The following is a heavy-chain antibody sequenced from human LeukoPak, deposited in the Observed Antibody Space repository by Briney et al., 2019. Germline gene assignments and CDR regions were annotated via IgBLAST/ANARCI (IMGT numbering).Heavy chain of an antibody. V-gene: IGHV1-18*01. Sequence: PAASVKVSCKASGYTFTSYGISWARQAPGQGPEWMGWISPYNGNTNYAPKLQGRLTMTTDTSTSTAYMELRSLRSDDTAVYYCARDRQCGYWGQGTLVTVSS. CDR2: ISPYNGNT. D-gene: IGHD2-21*01. CDR1: GYTFTSYG. J-gene: IGHJ4*02. CDR3: ARDRQCGY.